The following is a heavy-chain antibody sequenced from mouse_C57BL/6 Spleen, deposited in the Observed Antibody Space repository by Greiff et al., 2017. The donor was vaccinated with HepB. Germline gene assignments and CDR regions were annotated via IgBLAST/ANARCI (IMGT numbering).Heavy chain of an antibody. CDR3: ARRGSGVLDY. D-gene: IGHD4-1*01. CDR1: GYTFTSYW. Sequence: QVHVKQSGAELVRPGTSVKLSCKASGYTFTSYWMHWVKQRPGQGLEWIGVIDPSDSYTNYNQKFKGKATLTVDTSSSTAYMQLSSLTSEDSAVYYCARRGSGVLDYWGQSTTLTVSS. J-gene: IGHJ2*01. V-gene: IGHV1-59*01. CDR2: IDPSDSYT.